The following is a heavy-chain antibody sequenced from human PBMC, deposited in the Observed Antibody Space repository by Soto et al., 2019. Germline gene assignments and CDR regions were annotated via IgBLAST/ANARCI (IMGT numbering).Heavy chain of an antibody. D-gene: IGHD5-12*01. CDR2: IKEDGSEK. CDR3: ARDPAPVGYRGLDV. CDR1: GFTFSSSW. Sequence: PGGSLRLSCAASGFTFSSSWMTWVRQAPGKGLAWVANIKEDGSEKYYVDSVKGRFTISRDNTNESLYLQMNSLRAEDTAVYYCARDPAPVGYRGLDVWGQGPTVTVSS. V-gene: IGHV3-7*01. J-gene: IGHJ6*02.